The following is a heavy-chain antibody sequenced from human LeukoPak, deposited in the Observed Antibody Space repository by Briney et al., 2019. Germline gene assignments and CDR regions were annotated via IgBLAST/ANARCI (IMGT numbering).Heavy chain of an antibody. V-gene: IGHV4-4*07. Sequence: PSETLSLTCTVSGGSISSYYWSWIRQPAGKGLEWIGRIYTSGSTNYNPSLKGRVTRSGGPPKNQFSLDLGFVNAPDTAVYYCARDHCGGDCYVGNYYYYYIDVWGKGTTVTVSS. CDR3: ARDHCGGDCYVGNYYYYYIDV. D-gene: IGHD2-21*01. CDR1: GGSISSYY. CDR2: IYTSGST. J-gene: IGHJ6*03.